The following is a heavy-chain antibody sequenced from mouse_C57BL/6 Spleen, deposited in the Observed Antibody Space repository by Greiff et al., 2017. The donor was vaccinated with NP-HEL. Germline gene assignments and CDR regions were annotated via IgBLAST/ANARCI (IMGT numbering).Heavy chain of an antibody. CDR1: GYSITSGYY. CDR3: ARGGAGYPYYYAMDY. V-gene: IGHV3-6*01. CDR2: ISYDGSN. Sequence: ESGPGLVKPSQSLSLTCSVTGYSITSGYYWNWIRQFPGNNLEWMGYISYDGSNNYNPSLKNRISITRYTSKNQFFLKLNSVTTEDTATYYCARGGAGYPYYYAMDYWGQGTSVTVSS. J-gene: IGHJ4*01. D-gene: IGHD2-2*01.